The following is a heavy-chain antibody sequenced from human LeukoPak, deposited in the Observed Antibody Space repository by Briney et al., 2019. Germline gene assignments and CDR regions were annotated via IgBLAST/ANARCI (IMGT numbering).Heavy chain of an antibody. J-gene: IGHJ6*03. V-gene: IGHV4-59*01. Sequence: SETLSLTCTVSGGSISSYYWSWIRQPPGKGLEWVGYIYYSGSTNYNPSLKSRVTISVDTSKNQFSLKLSSVTAADTAVYYCARSSAYCSGGSCYLSPQYYYYMDVWGKGTTVTVSS. CDR1: GGSISSYY. CDR3: ARSSAYCSGGSCYLSPQYYYYMDV. D-gene: IGHD2-15*01. CDR2: IYYSGST.